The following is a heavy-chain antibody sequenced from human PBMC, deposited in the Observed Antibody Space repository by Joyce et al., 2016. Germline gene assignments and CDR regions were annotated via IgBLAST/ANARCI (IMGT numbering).Heavy chain of an antibody. CDR3: ARHYDFWGGPYYYGMDV. Sequence: EVQLVQSGAEVKKPGESLKISCKGSGYSFTTYWIGWVHQMPGKGLEWMGIIYPGDSDTRYSPSFQGQVTISVDRSINTAYLQWSRLKASDTAIYFCARHYDFWGGPYYYGMDVWGQGTSVTVTS. J-gene: IGHJ6*02. D-gene: IGHD3-3*01. CDR2: IYPGDSDT. V-gene: IGHV5-51*07. CDR1: GYSFTTYW.